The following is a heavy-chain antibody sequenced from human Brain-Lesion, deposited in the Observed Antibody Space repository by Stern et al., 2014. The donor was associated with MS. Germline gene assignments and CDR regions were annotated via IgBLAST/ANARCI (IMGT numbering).Heavy chain of an antibody. CDR2: MYSRVGT. CDR1: GFSVRTNF. J-gene: IGHJ4*02. CDR3: ARKTDTAVGGDY. D-gene: IGHD5-18*01. V-gene: IGHV3-53*01. Sequence: EVKLVQSGGGLIQPGGSLRLSCAASGFSVRTNFMSWVRQAPGQGLEWVSLMYSRVGTNYADSVKGRFTISRDSSKNTLYLQMSDLRAEDTAVYYCARKTDTAVGGDYWGPGTLVTVSS.